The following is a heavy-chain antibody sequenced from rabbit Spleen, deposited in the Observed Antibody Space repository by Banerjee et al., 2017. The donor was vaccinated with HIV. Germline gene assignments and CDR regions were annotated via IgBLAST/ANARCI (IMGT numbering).Heavy chain of an antibody. D-gene: IGHD8-1*01. CDR3: ARDAGSYDYIDVYFNL. CDR2: IYAGSSSST. V-gene: IGHV1S40*01. Sequence: QSLEESGGDLVKPGASLTLTCTASGFSFSSSDYMCWVRQAPGKGLEWIACIYAGSSSSTYSATWAKGRFTLSKTSSTTVTLEMTSLTAADTATYFCARDAGSYDYIDVYFNLWGPGTLVTVS. J-gene: IGHJ4*01. CDR1: GFSFSSSDY.